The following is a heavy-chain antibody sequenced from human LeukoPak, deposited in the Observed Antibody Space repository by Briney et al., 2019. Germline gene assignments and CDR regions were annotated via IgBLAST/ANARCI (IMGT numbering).Heavy chain of an antibody. J-gene: IGHJ4*02. CDR2: IYHSGTT. CDR1: GYSISSGYY. CDR3: ARSSSSGRGNYFDY. D-gene: IGHD6-6*01. V-gene: IGHV4-38-2*02. Sequence: SETLSLTCTVSGYSISSGYYWGWIRQPPGKGLEWIGSIYHSGTTYYNPSLRSRVTISLDTSKNQFSLKLSSVTAADTAVYYCARSSSSGRGNYFDYWGQGTLVSVSS.